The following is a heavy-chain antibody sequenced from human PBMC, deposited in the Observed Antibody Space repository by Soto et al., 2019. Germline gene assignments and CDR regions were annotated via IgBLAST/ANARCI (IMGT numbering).Heavy chain of an antibody. CDR1: GFTFSSYA. CDR2: ISGSGGST. V-gene: IGHV3-23*01. CDR3: ARVGRVYCSSTSCYWYYYYYMDV. J-gene: IGHJ6*03. Sequence: GGSLRLSCAASGFTFSSYAMSWVRQAPGKGLEWVSAISGSGGSTYYADSVKGRFTISRDNAKNTLYLQMNSLRAEDTAVYYCARVGRVYCSSTSCYWYYYYYMDVWGKGTTVTVSS. D-gene: IGHD2-2*01.